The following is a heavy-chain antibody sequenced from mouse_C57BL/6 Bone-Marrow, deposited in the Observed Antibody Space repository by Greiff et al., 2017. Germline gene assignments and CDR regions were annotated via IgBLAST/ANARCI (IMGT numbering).Heavy chain of an antibody. CDR2: IYTGSGST. D-gene: IGHD1-1*01. Sequence: VQLQQPGAELVKPGASVTMSCKASGYTFTSYWITWVKQRPGQGLEWIGDIYTGSGSTNYHEKFKSKATLTVDTSSSTAYMQLSSLTSEDSAVYYCAREVTTVDYYAMDYWGQGTSVTVSS. J-gene: IGHJ4*01. V-gene: IGHV1-55*01. CDR3: AREVTTVDYYAMDY. CDR1: GYTFTSYW.